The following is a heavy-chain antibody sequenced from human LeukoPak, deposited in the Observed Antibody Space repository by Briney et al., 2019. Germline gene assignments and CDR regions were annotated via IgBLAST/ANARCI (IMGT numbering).Heavy chain of an antibody. CDR3: ARVLSGRGSLYDYYYYMDV. V-gene: IGHV3-48*01. CDR1: GFSFSTYS. D-gene: IGHD3-10*01. CDR2: INSNSRSI. Sequence: GGSLRLSCAASGFSFSTYSMNWVRQAPGRGLEWVSYINSNSRSIYYADSVKGRFTISRDISKNTLYLQMNSLRAEDTAVYYCARVLSGRGSLYDYYYYMDVWGKGTTVTISS. J-gene: IGHJ6*03.